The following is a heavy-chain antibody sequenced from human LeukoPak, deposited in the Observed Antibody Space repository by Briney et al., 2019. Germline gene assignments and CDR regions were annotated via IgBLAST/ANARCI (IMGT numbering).Heavy chain of an antibody. CDR1: GFTFSSYS. D-gene: IGHD5-18*01. Sequence: GGSLRLSCAASGFTFSSYSMNWVRQAPGKGLGWVSYIRSSSRTINYADSVKGRFTISRDNAKNSLYQQMNSLRAEDTAVYYCARETRVRWIHLWSNYFDYWGQGTLVTVSS. V-gene: IGHV3-48*01. CDR3: ARETRVRWIHLWSNYFDY. J-gene: IGHJ4*02. CDR2: IRSSSRTI.